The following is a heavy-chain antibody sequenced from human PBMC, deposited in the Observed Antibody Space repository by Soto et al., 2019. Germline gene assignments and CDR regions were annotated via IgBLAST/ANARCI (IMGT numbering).Heavy chain of an antibody. CDR3: ARGDGYGASGDY. V-gene: IGHV4-34*01. CDR1: GGSFSGYY. CDR2: INHSGST. D-gene: IGHD4-17*01. Sequence: QVQLQQWGAGLLKPSETLSLTCTVYGGSFSGYYWSWIRQPPGKGLEWIGEINHSGSTNYNPSLISRVAMSAESYRNLFSLQLTSVTAADTAGDYCARGDGYGASGDYWGQGTLVTVSS. J-gene: IGHJ4*02.